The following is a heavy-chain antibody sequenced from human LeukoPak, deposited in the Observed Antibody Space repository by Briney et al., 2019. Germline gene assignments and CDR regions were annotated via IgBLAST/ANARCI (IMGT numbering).Heavy chain of an antibody. CDR3: ARELYSGYGRFDY. CDR2: IKQDGSAK. D-gene: IGHD5-12*01. CDR1: GXTFSNYW. J-gene: IGHJ4*02. Sequence: PGGSLRLSCSASGXTFSNYWRNWVRQAPGKGLEWVANIKQDGSAKYYVDSVKGRFTISRDNAKNSLYLQMNSLRAEDTAVYYCARELYSGYGRFDYWGQGTLVTVSS. V-gene: IGHV3-7*01.